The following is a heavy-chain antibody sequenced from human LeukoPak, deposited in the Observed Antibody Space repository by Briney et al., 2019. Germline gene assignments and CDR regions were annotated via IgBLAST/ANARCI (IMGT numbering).Heavy chain of an antibody. CDR3: VRLRRNSDRSYYYYYYDS. V-gene: IGHV3-21*01. CDR2: INFTSTSI. CDR1: GLTLIDYI. J-gene: IGHJ5*01. Sequence: GGALRLPCVASGLTLIDYIINWVRRAPGKGLDWVSSINFTSTSIYYADAVRGRFTISRDNAKSSLYLQMDSLRAEDTAVYYCVRLRRNSDRSYYYYYYDSWGQGILVTVSS. D-gene: IGHD3-10*01.